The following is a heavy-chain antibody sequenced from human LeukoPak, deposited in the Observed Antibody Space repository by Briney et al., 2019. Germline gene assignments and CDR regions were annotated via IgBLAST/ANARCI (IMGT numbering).Heavy chain of an antibody. CDR2: IYYSGST. V-gene: IGHV4-31*03. Sequence: SDTLSLTCTVSGGSISSGGYYWSWIRQHPGKGLEWIGYIYYSGSTYYNPSLKSRVTISVDTSKNQFSLKLSSVTAADTAVYYCARDRGRILSRGYYYYYGMDVWGQGTTVTVSS. J-gene: IGHJ6*02. D-gene: IGHD2/OR15-2a*01. CDR3: ARDRGRILSRGYYYYYGMDV. CDR1: GGSISSGGYY.